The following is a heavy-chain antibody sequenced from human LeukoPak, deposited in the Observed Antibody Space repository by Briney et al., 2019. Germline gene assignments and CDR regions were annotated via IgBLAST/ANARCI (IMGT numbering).Heavy chain of an antibody. D-gene: IGHD3-10*02. CDR3: ARCLPMIGPEGPDDY. J-gene: IGHJ4*02. CDR1: GFTFSSYS. V-gene: IGHV3-21*01. Sequence: GGSLRLSCTASGFTFSSYSMNWVRQAPGKGLEWVSSISSTDTYIYYADSVKGRFTISRDNAKNLLFLQMNSLRAEDTAVYYCARCLPMIGPEGPDDYWGQGILVTVSS. CDR2: ISSTDTYI.